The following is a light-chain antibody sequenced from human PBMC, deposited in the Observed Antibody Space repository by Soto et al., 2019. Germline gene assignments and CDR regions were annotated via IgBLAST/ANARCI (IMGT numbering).Light chain of an antibody. CDR2: DVS. CDR3: TSYTGSSTLGVVL. Sequence: QSALTQPASVSRSPGQSITISCTGTSSDVGTYNYVSWYQRHPGKAPKLMIYDVSNRPSGVSNRFSGSKSGNTASLTISGLQAEDEADYYCTSYTGSSTLGVVLFGGGTKVTVL. J-gene: IGLJ2*01. V-gene: IGLV2-14*01. CDR1: SSDVGTYNY.